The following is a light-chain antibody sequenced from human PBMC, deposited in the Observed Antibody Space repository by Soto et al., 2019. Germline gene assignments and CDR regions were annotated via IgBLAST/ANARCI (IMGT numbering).Light chain of an antibody. J-gene: IGKJ4*01. CDR1: QSGSSY. CDR3: QQRSNLLT. Sequence: EIALTQSPATLYSSPGEIATLSCRASQSGSSYLAWYQQKPGQAPRLLIYDSSNRATGIPARFSGSGSGTDVTLTISSREPEGFAVLYWQQRSNLLTFGGGTKVEIK. V-gene: IGKV3-11*01. CDR2: DSS.